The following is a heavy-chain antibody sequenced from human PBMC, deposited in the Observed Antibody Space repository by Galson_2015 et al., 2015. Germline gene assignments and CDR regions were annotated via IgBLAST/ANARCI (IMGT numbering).Heavy chain of an antibody. CDR1: GDSVSSNSAA. CDR2: TYYRSKWYN. V-gene: IGHV6-1*01. Sequence: CAISGDSVSSNSAAWNWIRQSPSRGLEWLGGTYYRSKWYNDYVVSVKSRITINPDTSKNQFSLQLNSVTPEDTAVYYCARDGSYYYDSSGRHPRGHFDYWGQGTLVTVSS. CDR3: ARDGSYYYDSSGRHPRGHFDY. D-gene: IGHD3-22*01. J-gene: IGHJ4*02.